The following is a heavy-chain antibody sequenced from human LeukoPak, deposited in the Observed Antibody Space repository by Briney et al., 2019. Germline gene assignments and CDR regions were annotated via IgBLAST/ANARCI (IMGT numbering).Heavy chain of an antibody. CDR1: GFTFSSYS. CDR3: ARDAHTDIGFPPYYYYGMDV. V-gene: IGHV3-21*01. CDR2: ISSSSSYI. Sequence: PGGSLRLSCAASGFTFSSYSMNWVRQAPGKGLEWVSSISSSSSYIYYADSVKGRFTISRDNAKNSLYLQMNSLGAEDTAVYYCARDAHTDIGFPPYYYYGMDVWGQGTTVTVSS. J-gene: IGHJ6*02.